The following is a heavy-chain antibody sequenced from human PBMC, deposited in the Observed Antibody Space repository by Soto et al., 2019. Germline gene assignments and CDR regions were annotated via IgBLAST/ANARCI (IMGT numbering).Heavy chain of an antibody. Sequence: GGSLRLSCAASGFTFSSYAMSWVRQAPGKGLEWVSAISGSGGSTYYADSVKGRFTISRDNSKNTLYLQMNSLRAEDTAVYYCAKATIGLHLGELSLTGYYFDYWGQGTLVTVSS. J-gene: IGHJ4*02. CDR2: ISGSGGST. V-gene: IGHV3-23*01. CDR1: GFTFSSYA. CDR3: AKATIGLHLGELSLTGYYFDY. D-gene: IGHD3-16*02.